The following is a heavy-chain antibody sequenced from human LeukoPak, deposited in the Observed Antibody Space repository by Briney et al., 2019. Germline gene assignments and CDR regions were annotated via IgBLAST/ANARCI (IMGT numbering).Heavy chain of an antibody. Sequence: SETLSLTCAVYGGSFSGYYWSWIRQPPGKGLEWIGEINHSGSTNYNPSLKSRVTISVDTSKNQFSLKLSSVTAADTAVYYCANAGIAVAGTLPYYFDYWGQGTLVTVSS. J-gene: IGHJ4*02. D-gene: IGHD6-19*01. CDR1: GGSFSGYY. CDR2: INHSGST. CDR3: ANAGIAVAGTLPYYFDY. V-gene: IGHV4-34*01.